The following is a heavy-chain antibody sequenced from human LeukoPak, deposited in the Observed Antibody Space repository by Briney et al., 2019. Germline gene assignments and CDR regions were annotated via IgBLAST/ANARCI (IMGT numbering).Heavy chain of an antibody. CDR2: IYHSGST. V-gene: IGHV4-38-2*01. J-gene: IGHJ4*02. CDR3: ARGIAAAGSGY. D-gene: IGHD6-13*01. CDR1: GHSISSGYY. Sequence: SETLSLTCAVSGHSISSGYYWGWIRQPPGKGLEWIGSIYHSGSTYYNPSLKSRVTISVDTSKNQFSLKLSSVTAADTAVYYCARGIAAAGSGYWGQGTLVTVSS.